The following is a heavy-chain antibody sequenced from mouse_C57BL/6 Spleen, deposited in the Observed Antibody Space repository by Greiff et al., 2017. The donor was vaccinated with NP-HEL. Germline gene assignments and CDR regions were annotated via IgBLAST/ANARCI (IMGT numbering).Heavy chain of an antibody. V-gene: IGHV5-17*01. CDR1: GFTFSDYG. Sequence: EVKLVESGGGLVKPGGSLTLSCAASGFTFSDYGMHWVRQAPEKGLEWVAYISSGSSTIYYADTVKGRFTISRDNAKNTLFLQMTSLRSEDTAMYYCAKGGLGRYWYFDVWGTGTTVTVSS. J-gene: IGHJ1*03. D-gene: IGHD4-1*01. CDR3: AKGGLGRYWYFDV. CDR2: ISSGSSTI.